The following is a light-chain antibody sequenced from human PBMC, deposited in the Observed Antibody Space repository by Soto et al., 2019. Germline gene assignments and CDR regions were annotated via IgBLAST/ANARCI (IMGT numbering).Light chain of an antibody. J-gene: IGLJ1*01. CDR3: CSYAGTYTPDV. V-gene: IGLV2-11*01. CDR2: DVT. CDR1: SSDVGGYNY. Sequence: QSALTQPPSVSGSPGQSVTISCTGTSSDVGGYNYVSWYQQHTGKAPRLMIYDVTKRPSGVPDRFSGSKSGNTASLTISGLQAEDEADYYCCSYAGTYTPDVFGTGTKVTVL.